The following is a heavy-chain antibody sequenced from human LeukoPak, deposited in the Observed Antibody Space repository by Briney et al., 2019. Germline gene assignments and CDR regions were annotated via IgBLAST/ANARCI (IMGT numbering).Heavy chain of an antibody. Sequence: SETLPLTCTVSSDSIGNYYWTWIRQSPGKRLEWLGYYSSTGDSEYNPSLKSRVTMPVDMSKNQFSLKLTSVTAADTAVYFCARGYHWNYGWFDPWGQGTLVTVSP. V-gene: IGHV4-59*01. CDR1: SDSIGNYY. CDR3: ARGYHWNYGWFDP. CDR2: YSSTGDS. D-gene: IGHD1-7*01. J-gene: IGHJ5*02.